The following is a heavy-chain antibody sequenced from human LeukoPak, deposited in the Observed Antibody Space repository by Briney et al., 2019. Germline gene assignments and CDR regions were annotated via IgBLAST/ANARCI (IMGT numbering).Heavy chain of an antibody. CDR1: GYSISSGYY. Sequence: SETLSLTCTVSGYSISSGYYWGWIRQPPGKGLEWIGSIYHSGSTYYNPSLKSRVTISVDTSKNQFSLKLSSVTAADTAVYYCARDPYYGSGSYHPWGQGTLVTVSS. D-gene: IGHD3-10*01. J-gene: IGHJ5*02. V-gene: IGHV4-38-2*02. CDR2: IYHSGST. CDR3: ARDPYYGSGSYHP.